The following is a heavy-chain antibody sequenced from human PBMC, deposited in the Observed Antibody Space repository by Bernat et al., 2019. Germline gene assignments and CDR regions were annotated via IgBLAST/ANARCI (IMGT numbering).Heavy chain of an antibody. V-gene: IGHV4-39*01. J-gene: IGHJ3*02. CDR2: IYSSGSI. CDR3: ARPLGCGSSTCPTDAFDI. D-gene: IGHD2-2*01. CDR1: GGSISSGGYY. Sequence: QVQLQESGPGLMKPSQTLSLTCTVSGGSISSGGYYWSWIRQPPGKGLEWIGNIYSSGSINYNPSLMSRVTISLDTSKNQYSLKLTSATAADTAVYYCARPLGCGSSTCPTDAFDIWGQGTMVTVSS.